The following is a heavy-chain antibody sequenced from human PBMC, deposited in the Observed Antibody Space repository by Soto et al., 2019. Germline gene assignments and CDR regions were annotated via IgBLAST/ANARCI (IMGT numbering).Heavy chain of an antibody. D-gene: IGHD3-10*01. CDR1: GYTFTGYY. CDR3: XXXXXSGTLNGMDV. Sequence: QVQLVQSGAEVKKPGASVKVSCKASGYTFTGYYMHWVRQAPGQGLEWMGWXXPXXGGTNHAQKFQGWVTMTRDTXXXXXXXXXXXXXXXXXXXXXXXXXXXSGTLNGMDVWGQGTTVTVSS. V-gene: IGHV1-2*04. J-gene: IGHJ6*02. CDR2: XXPXXGGT.